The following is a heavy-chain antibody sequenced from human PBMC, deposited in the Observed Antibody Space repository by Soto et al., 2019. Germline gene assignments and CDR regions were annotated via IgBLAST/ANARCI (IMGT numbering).Heavy chain of an antibody. Sequence: PSETLSLTCAVYGGSFSGYYWSWIRQPPGKGLEWIGEINHSGSTNYNPSLKSRVTISVDTSKNQFSLKLSSVTAADTAVYYCARRQGERYGDYYFDYWGQGTLVTVPQ. CDR2: INHSGST. D-gene: IGHD4-17*01. CDR1: GGSFSGYY. V-gene: IGHV4-34*01. CDR3: ARRQGERYGDYYFDY. J-gene: IGHJ4*02.